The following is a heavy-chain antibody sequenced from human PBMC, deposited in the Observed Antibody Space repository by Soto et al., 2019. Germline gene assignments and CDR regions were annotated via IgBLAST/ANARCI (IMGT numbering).Heavy chain of an antibody. CDR1: GFTFSSYD. CDR3: ARESEGYGMDV. Sequence: PGGSLRLSCAASGFTFSSYDMHWVRQATGKGLEWVSAIGTAGDTYYPGSVKGRFTISRENAKNSLYLQMNSLRAGDTAVYYCARESEGYGMDVWGQGTTVTVSS. CDR2: IGTAGDT. V-gene: IGHV3-13*04. J-gene: IGHJ6*02.